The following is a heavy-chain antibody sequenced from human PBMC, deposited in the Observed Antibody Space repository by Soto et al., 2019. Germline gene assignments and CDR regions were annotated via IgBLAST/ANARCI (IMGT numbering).Heavy chain of an antibody. CDR3: ARGGVSTRTFDD. Sequence: GESLKISCKGSGYNFAGYWIAWVRQMPGKGLELMGIIYPSDSDTRYRPSFQGQVTISADKSISSAYLQWSSLRASDTAMYYSARGGVSTRTFDDWGQGTPVTVSS. V-gene: IGHV5-51*01. J-gene: IGHJ4*02. D-gene: IGHD3-3*01. CDR1: GYNFAGYW. CDR2: IYPSDSDT.